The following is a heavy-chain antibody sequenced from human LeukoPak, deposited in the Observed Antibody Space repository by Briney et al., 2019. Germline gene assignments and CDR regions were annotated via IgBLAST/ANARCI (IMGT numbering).Heavy chain of an antibody. V-gene: IGHV3-33*06. CDR1: GFTFSSYG. Sequence: PGRSLRLSCAASGFTFSSYGMHWARQAPGKGLEWVAVIWDDGSSKYYGDSVKGRFTISRDNSKNTLYLQMNSLRAEDTAVYHCAKDPKQWLVRSTYYFDYWGQGTLVTASS. CDR3: AKDPKQWLVRSTYYFDY. D-gene: IGHD6-19*01. CDR2: IWDDGSSK. J-gene: IGHJ4*02.